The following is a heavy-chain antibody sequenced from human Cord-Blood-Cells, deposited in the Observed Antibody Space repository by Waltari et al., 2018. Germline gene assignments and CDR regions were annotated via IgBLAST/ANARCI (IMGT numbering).Heavy chain of an antibody. CDR1: GGSFSGYY. V-gene: IGHV4-34*01. CDR3: ARVGGNYYDSSGYYYGDY. Sequence: QVQLQQWGAGLLKPSETLSLTCAVYGGSFSGYYWRWIRQPPGQGLEWIGEINHSGSTNYNPSLKSRVTISVDTSKNQFSLKLSSVTAADTAVYYCARVGGNYYDSSGYYYGDYWGQGTLVTVSS. D-gene: IGHD3-22*01. J-gene: IGHJ4*02. CDR2: INHSGST.